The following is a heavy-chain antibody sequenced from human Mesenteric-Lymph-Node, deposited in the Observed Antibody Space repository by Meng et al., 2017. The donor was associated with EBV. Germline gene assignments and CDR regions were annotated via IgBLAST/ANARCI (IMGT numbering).Heavy chain of an antibody. D-gene: IGHD3-22*01. CDR1: GGSIKSSSSY. Sequence: QVDLQESGPGRVKPSVTLSLTGTVSGGSIKSSSSYWGWIRQPTGKGLEWIGSTYYSGSPSFNPSLKSRVTISVDTSKNQISLKLTSVTAADTAVYYCARGHLGYYDSSGYLDSWGQGTLVTVSS. J-gene: IGHJ4*02. CDR2: TYYSGSP. CDR3: ARGHLGYYDSSGYLDS. V-gene: IGHV4-39*07.